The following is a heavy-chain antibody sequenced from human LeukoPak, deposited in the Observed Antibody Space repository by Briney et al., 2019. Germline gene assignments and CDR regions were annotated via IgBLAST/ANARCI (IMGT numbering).Heavy chain of an antibody. V-gene: IGHV4-34*01. CDR2: INHSGST. D-gene: IGHD3-22*01. CDR3: ASEVYYDSSGPNPPYYYYGMDV. CDR1: GGSISSYY. J-gene: IGHJ6*02. Sequence: QASETLTLTCTVSGGSISSYYWSWIRQPPGKGLEWIGEINHSGSTNYNPSLKSRVTISVDTSKNQFSLKLSSVTAADTAVYYCASEVYYDSSGPNPPYYYYGMDVWGQGTTVTVSS.